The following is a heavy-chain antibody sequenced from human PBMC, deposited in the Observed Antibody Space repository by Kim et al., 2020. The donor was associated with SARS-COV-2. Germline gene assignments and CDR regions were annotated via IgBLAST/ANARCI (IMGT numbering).Heavy chain of an antibody. Sequence: YADAVKGRFTISRDNSKNPLYLQMNSLRAEDTAVYYCAKAPLGEAAAGKTWGQGTLVTVSS. V-gene: IGHV3-23*01. CDR3: AKAPLGEAAAGKT. J-gene: IGHJ5*02. D-gene: IGHD6-13*01.